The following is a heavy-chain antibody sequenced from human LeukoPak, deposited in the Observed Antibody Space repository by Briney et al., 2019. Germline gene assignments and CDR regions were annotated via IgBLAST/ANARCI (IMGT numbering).Heavy chain of an antibody. D-gene: IGHD3-3*01. Sequence: PGGSLRFSCAASGFTFSSSAMSWVRQAPGKGLEWFSSISSSSSYIHYADSVKGRFTISRDNAKNSLYLQMNSLRAEDTAVYYCARAVVVDYDFWSGYSPPFDSWGQGTLVTVSS. CDR3: ARAVVVDYDFWSGYSPPFDS. J-gene: IGHJ4*02. V-gene: IGHV3-21*01. CDR2: ISSSSSYI. CDR1: GFTFSSSA.